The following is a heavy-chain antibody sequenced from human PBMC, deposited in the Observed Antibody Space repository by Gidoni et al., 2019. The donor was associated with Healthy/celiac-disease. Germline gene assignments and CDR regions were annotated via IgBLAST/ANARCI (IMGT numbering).Heavy chain of an antibody. J-gene: IGHJ4*02. Sequence: EVQLLESGGGLVQPGGSLRLSCAASGFTFSSYAMSWVRQAPGKGLEWGSAISGSGGSTYYADSVKGRFTISRDNSKNTLYLQMNSLRAEDTAVYYWAKDREHDYGDYVQEPQDVGFDYWGQGTLVTVSS. CDR1: GFTFSSYA. CDR3: AKDREHDYGDYVQEPQDVGFDY. D-gene: IGHD4-17*01. V-gene: IGHV3-23*01. CDR2: ISGSGGST.